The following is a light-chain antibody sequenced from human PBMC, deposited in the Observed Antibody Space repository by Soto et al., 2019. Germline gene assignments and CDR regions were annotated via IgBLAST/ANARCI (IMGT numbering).Light chain of an antibody. Sequence: EIVLTQSPGTLSLSPGERATLSCRASQSVSSSYLAWYQQKPGQAPRLLIYGASSRTTGIPDRFSGIGSGTDFTLTISRLAPEDFAVYYCQQYGSSPWTFGQGTKVETK. CDR2: GAS. CDR1: QSVSSSY. V-gene: IGKV3-20*01. J-gene: IGKJ1*01. CDR3: QQYGSSPWT.